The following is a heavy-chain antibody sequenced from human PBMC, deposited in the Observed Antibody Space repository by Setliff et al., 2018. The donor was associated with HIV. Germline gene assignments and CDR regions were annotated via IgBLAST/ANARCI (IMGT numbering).Heavy chain of an antibody. CDR2: MYYNGKI. CDR1: GVSLSSESYY. CDR3: ASPASGGSSGQYHY. D-gene: IGHD6-19*01. V-gene: IGHV4-39*01. Sequence: SETLSLTCTVSGVSLSSESYYWGWVRQPPGKGLEWVGSMYYNGKIFYNPSLRSRVTIFVDSSKNELSLKLSSVTAADTAVYYCASPASGGSSGQYHYWGQGTLVTVSS. J-gene: IGHJ4*02.